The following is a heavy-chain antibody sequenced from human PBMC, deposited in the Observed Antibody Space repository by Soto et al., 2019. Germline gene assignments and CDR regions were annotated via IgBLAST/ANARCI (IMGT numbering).Heavy chain of an antibody. D-gene: IGHD6-13*01. CDR3: ARRGGAAAGSYNWFDP. CDR2: IYYRGSA. V-gene: IGHV4-61*01. J-gene: IGHJ5*02. CDR1: GGSVSSGNSY. Sequence: QVQLQESGPGLVKPSETLHLTCDVSGGSVSSGNSYWTWIRQPPGKGLEWIGYIYYRGSATYNPSLKSRVNLSVDTSKNQFSLKMTSMTAADTAVYYCARRGGAAAGSYNWFDPWGQGSLVTVSS.